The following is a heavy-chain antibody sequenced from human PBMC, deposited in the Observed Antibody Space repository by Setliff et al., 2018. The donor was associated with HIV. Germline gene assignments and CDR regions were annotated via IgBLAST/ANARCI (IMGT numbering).Heavy chain of an antibody. CDR1: GGRFSNYG. V-gene: IGHV1-69*13. CDR2: IIPIFGTT. Sequence: SVKVSCKASGGRFSNYGISWVRQAPGQGLEWMGGIIPIFGTTNYAQMFQGRVTMTADESMSTAYMELSSLRSEDTAVYYCARAVVPTYYDVLTGYVYYMDVWGKGTTVTVSS. J-gene: IGHJ6*03. CDR3: ARAVVPTYYDVLTGYVYYMDV. D-gene: IGHD3-9*01.